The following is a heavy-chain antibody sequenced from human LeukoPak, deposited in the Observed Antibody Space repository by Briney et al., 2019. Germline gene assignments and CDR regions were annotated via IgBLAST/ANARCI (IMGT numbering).Heavy chain of an antibody. Sequence: PGGSLRLSCAASGFTFSSYSMNWVRQAPGKGLEWVSSISSSSSYIYYADSVKGRFTISRDNAKNSLYLQMNSLRAEDTAVYYCARDVVVPAASFDYWGQGTLVTVSS. CDR1: GFTFSSYS. J-gene: IGHJ4*02. CDR3: ARDVVVPAASFDY. V-gene: IGHV3-21*01. CDR2: ISSSSSYI. D-gene: IGHD2-2*01.